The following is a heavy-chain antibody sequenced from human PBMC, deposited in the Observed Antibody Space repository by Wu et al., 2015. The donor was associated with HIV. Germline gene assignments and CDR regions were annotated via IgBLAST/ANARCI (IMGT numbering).Heavy chain of an antibody. CDR2: IIPIFGTA. Sequence: QVQLVAIWGVRRGSLGSSVKVSCKASGGSFSSFAINWVRQAPGQGLEWMGRIIPIFGTANYAQKFQGRVTITADESTSTAYMELSSLRSEDTAVYYCARDPKDYGDYSYYYGMDVWGQGTTVTVPS. CDR1: GGSFSSFA. CDR3: ARDPKDYGDYSYYYGMDV. V-gene: IGHV1-69*13. J-gene: IGHJ6*02. D-gene: IGHD4-17*01.